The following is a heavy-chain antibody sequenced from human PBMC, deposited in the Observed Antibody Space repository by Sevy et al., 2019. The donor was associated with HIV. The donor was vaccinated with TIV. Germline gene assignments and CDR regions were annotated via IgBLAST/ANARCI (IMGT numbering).Heavy chain of an antibody. CDR3: AKGMEFSFMLSQVPLTALES. CDR1: GGTFSNHI. D-gene: IGHD3-16*02. J-gene: IGHJ4*02. V-gene: IGHV1-69*13. Sequence: ASVKVSCQTSGGTFSNHIIHWVRQAPGHEFEGVGGILPVFGTNNYAQRFRGTVTFAADDSTRTHYMELSSLRSDDTAFYYGAKGMEFSFMLSQVPLTALESWGQGTLVTVSS. CDR2: ILPVFGTN.